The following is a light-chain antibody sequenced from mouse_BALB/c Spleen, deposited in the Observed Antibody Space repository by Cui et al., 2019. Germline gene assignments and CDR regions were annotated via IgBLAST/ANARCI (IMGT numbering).Light chain of an antibody. Sequence: QMVLTQSLAIMSASPGEKVTITCSASSSVSHVNWYQQKPGSSHRLLIYDTSNLASGVPVRFSGSGSGTSYSLTISRMEAEDAATYYCQQWSSYPLTFGAGTKLELK. CDR3: QQWSSYPLT. CDR1: SSVSH. J-gene: IGKJ5*01. CDR2: DTS. V-gene: IGKV4-55*01.